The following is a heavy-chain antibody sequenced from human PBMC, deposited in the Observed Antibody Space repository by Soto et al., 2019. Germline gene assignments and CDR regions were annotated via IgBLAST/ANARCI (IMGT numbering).Heavy chain of an antibody. CDR1: GFTFSHYY. D-gene: IGHD2-2*01. CDR2: INSVGST. V-gene: IGHV3-74*01. J-gene: IGHJ6*04. CDR3: ARGGCSSTSCLDV. Sequence: GSLRLSCAASGFTFSHYYMHWVRQVPGKGLVWVSYINSVGSTSYADSVRGRFTVSRDNAKNTLYLEMNGLTGEDMALYYCARGGCSSTSCLDVWGEGTTVTVSS.